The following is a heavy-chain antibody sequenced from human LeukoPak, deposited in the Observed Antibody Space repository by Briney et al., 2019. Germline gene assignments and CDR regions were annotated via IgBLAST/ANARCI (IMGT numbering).Heavy chain of an antibody. CDR2: ISAYNGNT. J-gene: IGHJ3*02. V-gene: IGHV1-18*01. D-gene: IGHD2-15*01. CDR1: GYTFTSYG. Sequence: GASVKVSCKASGYTFTSYGISWVRQAPGQGLEWMGWISAYNGNTNYAQKLQGRVTMTTDTSTSTAYMELRSLRSDDTAVYYCARDSLGYCSGGSCYSGAFDIWGQGTMVTVSS. CDR3: ARDSLGYCSGGSCYSGAFDI.